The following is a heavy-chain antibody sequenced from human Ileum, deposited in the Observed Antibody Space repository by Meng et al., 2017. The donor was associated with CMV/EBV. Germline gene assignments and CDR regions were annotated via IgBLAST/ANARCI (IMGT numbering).Heavy chain of an antibody. CDR1: GFTISSYA. V-gene: IGHV3-23*01. CDR3: ARGIVGALGGRGFADY. D-gene: IGHD1-26*01. Sequence: GGSLRLSCAASGFTISSYAINWVRQAPGKGLEWVSEISGSGGTTYYADSVKGRFTISRDNAKNSLYLQMNSLRAEDTAVYYCARGIVGALGGRGFADYWGQGTLVTVSS. CDR2: ISGSGGTT. J-gene: IGHJ4*02.